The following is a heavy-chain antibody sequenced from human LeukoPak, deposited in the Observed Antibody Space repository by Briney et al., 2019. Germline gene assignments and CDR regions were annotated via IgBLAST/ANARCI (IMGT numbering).Heavy chain of an antibody. CDR1: GFTFSSYA. CDR3: ARGLSDDLDVWGSYRYPY. V-gene: IGHV3-23*01. D-gene: IGHD3-16*02. CDR2: ISGSGGSI. J-gene: IGHJ4*02. Sequence: GGSLRLSCAASGFTFSSYAMSWVRQAPGKGLEWVSVISGSGGSIYYADSVKGRFTISRDNSKNTLYLQMNSLRAEDTAVYYCARGLSDDLDVWGSYRYPYWGQGTLVTVSS.